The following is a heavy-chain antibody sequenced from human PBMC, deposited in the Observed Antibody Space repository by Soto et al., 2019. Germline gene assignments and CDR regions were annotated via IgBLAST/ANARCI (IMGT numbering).Heavy chain of an antibody. CDR1: GVTLSNYG. D-gene: IGHD2-15*01. V-gene: IGHV1-69*06. J-gene: IGHJ6*02. CDR2: IIPIFGTA. CDR3: ARDRDMVVEVAAGFGMDA. Sequence: ASVKVSCKALGVTLSNYGISWVRQAPGQGLEYMGGIIPIFGTAKYAQKFQDRVTITADNPSTTTYMELSSLRSDDTAVYYCARDRDMVVEVAAGFGMDAWGQGTTVTVSS.